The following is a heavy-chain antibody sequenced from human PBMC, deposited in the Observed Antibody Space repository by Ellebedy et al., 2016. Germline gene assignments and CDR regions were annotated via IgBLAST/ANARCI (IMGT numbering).Heavy chain of an antibody. D-gene: IGHD1-14*01. J-gene: IGHJ6*02. CDR3: ARDPARNRGYGMDV. V-gene: IGHV3-74*01. CDR2: IKADGTYA. Sequence: GESLKISXTTSGFTFSTFWMHWVRQVPGKGLVWVSRIKADGTYASYADSVRGRFTISRENAKSSLYLHMDSLRPGDTAVYYCARDPARNRGYGMDVWGQGTTVTVSS. CDR1: GFTFSTFW.